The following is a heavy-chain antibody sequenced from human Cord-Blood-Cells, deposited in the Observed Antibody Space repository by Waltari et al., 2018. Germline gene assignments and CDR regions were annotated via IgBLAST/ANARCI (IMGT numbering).Heavy chain of an antibody. V-gene: IGHV4-59*01. CDR3: AKKYCSSTSCYDAFDI. CDR1: GGSISSYY. D-gene: IGHD2-2*01. CDR2: IYYSGST. J-gene: IGHJ3*02. Sequence: QVQLQESGPGLVKPSETLSLTCTVSGGSISSYYWSWIRQPPGKGLEWIGYIYYSGSTNYNPSRKSRVTISVDTSKNQFSLKLSSVTAADTAVYYCAKKYCSSTSCYDAFDIWGQGTMVTVSS.